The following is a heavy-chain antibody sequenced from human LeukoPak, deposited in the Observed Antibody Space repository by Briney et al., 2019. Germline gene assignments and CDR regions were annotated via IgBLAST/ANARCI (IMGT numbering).Heavy chain of an antibody. CDR2: IYYSGST. Sequence: SETLSLTCTVSGGSISSYYWSWIRQPPGKGLEWIGYIYYSGSTNYNPSLKSRVTISVDTSKNQFSLKLSSVTAADTAVYYCARGPKWIVGATVLNYYGMDVWGQGTTVTVSS. J-gene: IGHJ6*02. D-gene: IGHD1-26*01. V-gene: IGHV4-59*01. CDR3: ARGPKWIVGATVLNYYGMDV. CDR1: GGSISSYY.